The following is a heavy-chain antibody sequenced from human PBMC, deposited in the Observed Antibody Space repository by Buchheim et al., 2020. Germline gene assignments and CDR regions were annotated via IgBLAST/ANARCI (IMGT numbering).Heavy chain of an antibody. Sequence: QVQLVESGGGVVQPGRSLRLSCAASGFTFSSYDMHWVRQAPGKGLEWVAVISYDGSNKYYADSVKGRFTISRDNSKNTVYLQMNSLRAEDTAVYYCAKDLTGHSVYSYGMDVWGQGTT. CDR1: GFTFSSYD. J-gene: IGHJ6*02. V-gene: IGHV3-30*18. CDR3: AKDLTGHSVYSYGMDV. CDR2: ISYDGSNK. D-gene: IGHD3-9*01.